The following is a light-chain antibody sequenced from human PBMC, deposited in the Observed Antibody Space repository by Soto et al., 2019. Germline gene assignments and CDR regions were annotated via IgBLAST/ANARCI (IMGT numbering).Light chain of an antibody. J-gene: IGLJ1*01. CDR1: SSDIGAYNY. Sequence: QSVLTQPASVSGSPGQSITISCTGTSSDIGAYNYVSWYQQHPGKAPKLVIFEVNNRPSGVSDRFSGSKSGNTASLTISGLQAEDETDYYCGSFTSDSTYVFGSGTKLTVL. CDR3: GSFTSDSTYV. V-gene: IGLV2-14*01. CDR2: EVN.